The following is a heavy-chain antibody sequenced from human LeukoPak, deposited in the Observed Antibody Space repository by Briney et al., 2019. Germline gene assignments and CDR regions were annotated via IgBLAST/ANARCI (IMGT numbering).Heavy chain of an antibody. CDR3: ATLTNIAEDAFDI. Sequence: ASVKVSCKVSGYTLTELSMHWVRQAPGKGVEWMGGFDPEDGETVYAQKFHGRVTMTEDTSTDTAYMELSSLRSEDTAVYYCATLTNIAEDAFDIWGQGTMVTVSS. J-gene: IGHJ3*02. V-gene: IGHV1-24*01. D-gene: IGHD6-13*01. CDR2: FDPEDGET. CDR1: GYTLTELS.